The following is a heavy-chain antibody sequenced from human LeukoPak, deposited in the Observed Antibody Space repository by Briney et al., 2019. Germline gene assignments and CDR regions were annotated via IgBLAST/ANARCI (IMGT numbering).Heavy chain of an antibody. J-gene: IGHJ6*02. V-gene: IGHV3-23*01. CDR1: GFTFSSYA. D-gene: IGHD3-3*01. CDR3: ARYSHYDFWSGYYSYYYYGMDV. Sequence: PGGSLRLSCAASGFTFSSYAMSWVRQAPGKGLEWVSAISGSGGSTYYADSVKGRFTISRDNSKNTLYLQMNSLRAEDTAVYYCARYSHYDFWSGYYSYYYYGMDVWGQGTTVTVSS. CDR2: ISGSGGST.